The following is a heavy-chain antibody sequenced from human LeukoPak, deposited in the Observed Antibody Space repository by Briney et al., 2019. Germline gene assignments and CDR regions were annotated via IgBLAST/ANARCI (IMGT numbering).Heavy chain of an antibody. J-gene: IGHJ4*02. CDR3: ARALDSLYSSGWPSAGY. Sequence: PGRSLRLSCAASGFTFDDYAMHWVRQAPGKGLEWVSGISWNSGSIGYADSVKGRFTISRDNAKNSLYLQMNSLRAEDTAVYYCARALDSLYSSGWPSAGYWGQGTLVTVSS. D-gene: IGHD6-19*01. CDR2: ISWNSGSI. V-gene: IGHV3-9*01. CDR1: GFTFDDYA.